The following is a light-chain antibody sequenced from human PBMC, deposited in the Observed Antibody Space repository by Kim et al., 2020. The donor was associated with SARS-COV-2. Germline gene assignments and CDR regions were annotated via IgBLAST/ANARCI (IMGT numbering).Light chain of an antibody. V-gene: IGKV3-15*01. CDR1: QRVTRY. J-gene: IGKJ2*01. CDR3: LQYDNWPFT. Sequence: VSPGDRVTLSCRSSQRVTRYLVWYQQKPGQAPRLLISGVSTRATDIPARFSGSGSGTEFTLTISSLQSEDFAVYYCLQYDNWPFTFGQGTKLEI. CDR2: GVS.